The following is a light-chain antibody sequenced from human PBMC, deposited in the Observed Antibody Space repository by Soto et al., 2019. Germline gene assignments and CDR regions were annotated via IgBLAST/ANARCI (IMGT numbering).Light chain of an antibody. CDR2: DAY. CDR3: QNHNSAPIT. V-gene: IGKV1-33*01. CDR1: HDIKNY. Sequence: DIQLTQSPPSLSASEGDRVTITCQASHDIKNYLNWYQQKPGKAPKLLIYDAYNLERGVPSRFSGSGTGTDFTFTIGSLQPEDVASYYCQNHNSAPITFGQGTRLEIK. J-gene: IGKJ5*01.